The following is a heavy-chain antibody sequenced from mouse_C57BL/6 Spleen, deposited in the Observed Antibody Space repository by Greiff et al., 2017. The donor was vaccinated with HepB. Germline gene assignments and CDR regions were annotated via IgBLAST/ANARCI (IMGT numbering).Heavy chain of an antibody. CDR2: INPSTGGT. CDR3: ARRRGITTVVAGDY. Sequence: EVQLQQSGPELVKPGASVKISCKASGYSFTGYYMNWVKQSPEKSLEWIGEINPSTGGTTYNQKFKAKATLTVDKSSSTAYMQLKILTSEDSAVYYCARRRGITTVVAGDYWGQGTTLTVSS. J-gene: IGHJ2*01. D-gene: IGHD1-1*01. V-gene: IGHV1-42*01. CDR1: GYSFTGYY.